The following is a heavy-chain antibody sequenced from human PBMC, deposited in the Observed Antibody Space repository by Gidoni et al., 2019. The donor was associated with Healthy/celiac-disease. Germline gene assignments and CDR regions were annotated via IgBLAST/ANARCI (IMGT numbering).Heavy chain of an antibody. Sequence: AASGFTFDDYTMHWVRQAPGKGLEWVSLISWDCGSTYYADSVKGRFTSSRDNSKNSLYLQMNSLRTEDTALYYCAKERDEKGLGELCFDYWGQGTLVTVSS. V-gene: IGHV3-43*01. CDR2: ISWDCGST. J-gene: IGHJ4*02. CDR3: AKERDEKGLGELCFDY. D-gene: IGHD3-16*01. CDR1: GFTFDDYT.